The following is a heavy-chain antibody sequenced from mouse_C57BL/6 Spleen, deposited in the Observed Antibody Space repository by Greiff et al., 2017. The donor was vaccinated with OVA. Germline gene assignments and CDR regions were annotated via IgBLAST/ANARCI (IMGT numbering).Heavy chain of an antibody. CDR2: ILPGSGST. CDR3: ARWGGNYGFDY. V-gene: IGHV1-9*01. J-gene: IGHJ2*01. D-gene: IGHD2-1*01. CDR1: GYTFTGYW. Sequence: QVQLQQSGAELMKPGASVKLSCKATGYTFTGYWIEWVKQRPGHGLEWIGEILPGSGSTNYNGKFKGKATLTADKSSSTAYMQLSSLTSEDSAVYFCARWGGNYGFDYWGQGTTLTVSS.